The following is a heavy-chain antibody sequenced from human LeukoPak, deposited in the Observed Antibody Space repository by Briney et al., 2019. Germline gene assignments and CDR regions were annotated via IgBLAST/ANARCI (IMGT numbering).Heavy chain of an antibody. D-gene: IGHD4-17*01. CDR1: GYTFTGYY. Sequence: ASVKVSCKASGYTFTGYYMHWVRQAPGQGLEWMGWINPNSGGTNYAQKFQGRVTMTRDTSISTAYMELSRLRSDDTAVYYCARDVPTTVTTYEQYYFDYWGQGTLVTVSS. CDR3: ARDVPTTVTTYEQYYFDY. V-gene: IGHV1-2*02. CDR2: INPNSGGT. J-gene: IGHJ4*02.